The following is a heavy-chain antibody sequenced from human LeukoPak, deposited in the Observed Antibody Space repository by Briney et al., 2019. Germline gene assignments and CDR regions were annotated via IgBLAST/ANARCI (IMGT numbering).Heavy chain of an antibody. J-gene: IGHJ4*02. V-gene: IGHV3-9*01. CDR1: GFIFDDYA. CDR3: AKDQDFDS. CDR2: ISWNSGTI. Sequence: GGSLTLSCAASGFIFDDYAMHLVRQAPGKGLEWVSGISWNSGTIGYADSVKGRFTISRDNAKNSLYLQMNSLRADDTALYYCAKDQDFDSWGQGTLVTVSS.